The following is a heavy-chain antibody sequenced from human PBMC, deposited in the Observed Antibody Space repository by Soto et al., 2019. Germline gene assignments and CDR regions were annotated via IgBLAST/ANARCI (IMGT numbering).Heavy chain of an antibody. Sequence: QVQLQESGPGLVKPSQTLSLTCIVSGGSISSGGYYWSWIRQHPGKGLEWIGYIYYSGSTYYNPSLNRRVTISVDTSKNQFSLKLSSVTAADTAVYYCARAYGSLTTLDYWGQGTLVTVSS. J-gene: IGHJ4*02. CDR2: IYYSGST. V-gene: IGHV4-31*03. CDR3: ARAYGSLTTLDY. CDR1: GGSISSGGYY. D-gene: IGHD4-17*01.